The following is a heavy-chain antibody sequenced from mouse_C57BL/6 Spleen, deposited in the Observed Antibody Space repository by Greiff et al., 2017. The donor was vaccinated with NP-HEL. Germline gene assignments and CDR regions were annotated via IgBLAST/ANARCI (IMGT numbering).Heavy chain of an antibody. CDR2: ISYDGSN. Sequence: ESGPGLVKPSQSLSLTCSVTGYSITSGYYWNWIRQFPGNKLEWMGYISYDGSNNYNPSLKNRISITRDTSKNQFFLKLNSVTTEDTATYYCARGYYGSLYAMDYWGQGTSVTVSS. CDR1: GYSITSGYY. CDR3: ARGYYGSLYAMDY. V-gene: IGHV3-6*01. D-gene: IGHD1-1*01. J-gene: IGHJ4*01.